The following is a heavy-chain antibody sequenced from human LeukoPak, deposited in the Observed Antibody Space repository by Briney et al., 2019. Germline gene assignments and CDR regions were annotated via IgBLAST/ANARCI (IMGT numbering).Heavy chain of an antibody. CDR2: INPSGGST. V-gene: IGHV1-46*01. Sequence: VRVSCKTSGYTFTNYYMHWVRQAPGRKLEWVGRINPSGGSTSYAQKFQGRVTMTGDTSTNTVCMELSSLRSEDTAMYYCAREWVHYTYGSPPIDYRGQGTLVTVSS. CDR1: GYTFTNYY. CDR3: AREWVHYTYGSPPIDY. J-gene: IGHJ4*02. D-gene: IGHD5-18*01.